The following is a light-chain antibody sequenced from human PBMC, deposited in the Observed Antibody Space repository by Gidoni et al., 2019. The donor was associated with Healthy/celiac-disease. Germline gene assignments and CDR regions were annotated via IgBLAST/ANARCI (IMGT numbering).Light chain of an antibody. J-gene: IGKJ1*01. V-gene: IGKV1-5*03. Sequence: DIQMTQSPSTLYASVGDRVTITFRASQSISSWFAWYQQKPGKAPKLLIYKASSLESGVPSRFSGSGSGTEFTLTISSLQPDDFATYYCQQYNSYSQTFGQGTKVEIK. CDR1: QSISSW. CDR2: KAS. CDR3: QQYNSYSQT.